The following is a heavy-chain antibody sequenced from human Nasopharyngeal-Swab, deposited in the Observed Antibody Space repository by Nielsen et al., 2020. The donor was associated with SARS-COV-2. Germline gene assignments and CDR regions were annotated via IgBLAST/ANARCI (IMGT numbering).Heavy chain of an antibody. CDR2: IKSKTDGGTT. D-gene: IGHD1-26*01. CDR3: ARDRGSYFRDFDY. Sequence: VRQMPGKGLEWVGRIKSKTDGGTTDYAAPVKGRFTISRDDSKNTLYLQMNSLRDEDTAVYYCARDRGSYFRDFDYWGQGTLVTVSS. J-gene: IGHJ4*02. V-gene: IGHV3-15*01.